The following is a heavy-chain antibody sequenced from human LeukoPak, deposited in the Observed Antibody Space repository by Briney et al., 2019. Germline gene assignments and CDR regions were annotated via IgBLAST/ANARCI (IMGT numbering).Heavy chain of an antibody. CDR3: ARGPYCGDDCYFDS. V-gene: IGHV4-4*07. CDR1: GGSISDYF. J-gene: IGHJ4*02. CDR2: IYSSGST. D-gene: IGHD2-21*01. Sequence: ETLSLTCTVSGGSISDYFWSWIRQPAGKGLEWIGRIYSSGSTLYNPSLKSRVTMSVDTSKNHFSLRLTSVTAADTAVYYCARGPYCGDDCYFDSWGRGTLFTVSS.